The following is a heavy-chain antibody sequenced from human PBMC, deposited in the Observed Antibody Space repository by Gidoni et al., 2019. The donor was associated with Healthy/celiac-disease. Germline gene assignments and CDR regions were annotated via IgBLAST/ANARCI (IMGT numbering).Heavy chain of an antibody. J-gene: IGHJ4*02. Sequence: EVQLVESGGGLVQPGGSLRLSCAASGFTFSSYSLSWVRQAPGKGLEGVAAISGSGGSTYYADSVKGRFTISRDNSKNTLYLQMNSLRAEDTAVYYCAKALPLGYCSSTSCHASGSYYSFGFDYWGQGTLVTVSS. CDR2: ISGSGGST. CDR1: GFTFSSYS. D-gene: IGHD2-2*01. CDR3: AKALPLGYCSSTSCHASGSYYSFGFDY. V-gene: IGHV3-23*04.